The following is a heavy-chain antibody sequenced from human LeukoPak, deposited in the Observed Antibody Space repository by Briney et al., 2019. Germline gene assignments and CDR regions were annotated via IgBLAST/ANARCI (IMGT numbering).Heavy chain of an antibody. CDR3: ARSQGTMTSPFDY. V-gene: IGHV3-21*06. Sequence: GGSLRLSCAASRFTFSSYGMNWVRQAPGKGLEWVSYISGSSNYIYYADSMKGRFTVSRDNTNNSLYLQMNSLRAEDTAVYYCARSQGTMTSPFDYWGLGTLVTVSS. CDR2: ISGSSNYI. CDR1: RFTFSSYG. D-gene: IGHD3-22*01. J-gene: IGHJ4*02.